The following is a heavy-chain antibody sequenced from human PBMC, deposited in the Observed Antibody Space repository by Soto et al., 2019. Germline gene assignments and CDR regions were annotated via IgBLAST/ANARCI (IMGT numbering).Heavy chain of an antibody. V-gene: IGHV1-69*14. D-gene: IGHD3-3*01. CDR2: IIPIFGTA. J-gene: IGHJ6*04. CDR1: GGTFSSYA. Sequence: QVQLVQSGAEVKKPGSSVKVSCKASGGTFSSYAISWVRQAPGQGLEWMGGIIPIFGTANYAQKFQGRVTITGDKPTTTAYMERRSLRSEKRAVYYGAPRYVFGSVNYYYGRDVGGKGPTFTLSS. CDR3: APRYVFGSVNYYYGRDV.